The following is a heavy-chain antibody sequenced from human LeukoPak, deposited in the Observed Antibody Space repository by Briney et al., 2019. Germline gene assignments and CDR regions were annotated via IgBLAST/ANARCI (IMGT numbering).Heavy chain of an antibody. CDR3: ARAIEVDTEGGDI. D-gene: IGHD5-18*01. CDR2: IYYSGST. V-gene: IGHV4-59*08. CDR1: GGSISSYY. Sequence: PSETLSLTCAVSGGSISSYYWSWIRQPPGKGLEWIGYIYYSGSTYYNPSLKSRVTISVDTSKNQFSLKLSSVTAADTAVYYCARAIEVDTEGGDIWGQGTMVTVSS. J-gene: IGHJ3*02.